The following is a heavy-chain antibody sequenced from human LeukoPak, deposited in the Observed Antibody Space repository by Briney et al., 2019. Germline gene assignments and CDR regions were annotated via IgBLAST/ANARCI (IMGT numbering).Heavy chain of an antibody. CDR2: IYHSGST. D-gene: IGHD4-17*01. CDR1: GGSISGYY. V-gene: IGHV4-30-2*01. J-gene: IGHJ1*01. CDR3: ASDYGDHEYFQH. Sequence: SESLSLTCSVSGGSISGYYWSWIRQPPGKGLEWIGYIYHSGSTYYNPSLKSRVTISVDRSKNQFSLKLSYVTAADTAVYYCASDYGDHEYFQHWGQGTLVTVSS.